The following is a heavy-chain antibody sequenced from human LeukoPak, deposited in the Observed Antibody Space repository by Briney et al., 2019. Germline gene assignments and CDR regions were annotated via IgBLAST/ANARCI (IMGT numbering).Heavy chain of an antibody. CDR1: GGSFSTYH. J-gene: IGHJ6*03. Sequence: SETLSLTCAVYGGSFSTYHWTWIRQPPGMGLEWIGEINHSGSTNYNASLKSRLTISADTSKNQFSLKVSSVTAADAAVYYCARGSYYFDGSDNHYYYYYMDVWGEGTTVTVSS. D-gene: IGHD2/OR15-2a*01. CDR3: ARGSYYFDGSDNHYYYYYMDV. V-gene: IGHV4-34*01. CDR2: INHSGST.